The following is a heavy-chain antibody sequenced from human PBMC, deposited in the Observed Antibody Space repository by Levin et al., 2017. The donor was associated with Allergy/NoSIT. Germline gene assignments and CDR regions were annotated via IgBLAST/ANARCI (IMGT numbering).Heavy chain of an antibody. D-gene: IGHD3-10*01. CDR2: ISDGGGST. V-gene: IGHV3-23*01. Sequence: PGGSLRLSCAASGFTFKTYAMSWVRQAPGKGLEWVSGISDGGGSTYYGDSVKGRFTISRDNSKNTLYLEMNSLRAEDTAVYYCAKSGDSGSGNPYSKEFDYWGQGSLVTVSS. J-gene: IGHJ4*02. CDR3: AKSGDSGSGNPYSKEFDY. CDR1: GFTFKTYA.